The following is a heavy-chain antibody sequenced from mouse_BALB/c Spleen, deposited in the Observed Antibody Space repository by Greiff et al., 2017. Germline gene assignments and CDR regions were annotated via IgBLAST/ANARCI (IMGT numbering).Heavy chain of an antibody. V-gene: IGHV1-63*02. Sequence: QVQLQQSGAELVRPGTSVKISCKASGYTFTNYWLGWVKQRPGHGLEWIGDIYPGGGYTNYNEKFKGKATLTADTSSSTAYMQLSSLTSEDSAVYFCAIPYGNYNYYAMDYWGQGTSVTVSS. CDR2: IYPGGGYT. CDR1: GYTFTNYW. J-gene: IGHJ4*01. CDR3: AIPYGNYNYYAMDY. D-gene: IGHD2-1*01.